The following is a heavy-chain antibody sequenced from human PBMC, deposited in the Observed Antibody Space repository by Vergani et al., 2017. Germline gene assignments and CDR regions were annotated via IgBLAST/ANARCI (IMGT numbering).Heavy chain of an antibody. J-gene: IGHJ6*02. CDR2: ISWNSGSI. Sequence: EVQLVESGGGLVQPGRSLRLSCAASGFTFDDYAMHWVRHAPGKGLEWVSGISWNSGSIGYADSVKGRFTISRDNAKNSLYLQMNSLRAEDTALYYCARDPLYCSGGSCYAPHHYYYYYGMDVWGQGTTVTVSS. V-gene: IGHV3-9*01. CDR1: GFTFDDYA. CDR3: ARDPLYCSGGSCYAPHHYYYYYGMDV. D-gene: IGHD2-15*01.